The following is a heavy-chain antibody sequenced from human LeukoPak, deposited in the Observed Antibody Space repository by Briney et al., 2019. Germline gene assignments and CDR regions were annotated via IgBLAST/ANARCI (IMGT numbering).Heavy chain of an antibody. CDR1: GFTFDDYG. V-gene: IGHV3-30*02. J-gene: IGHJ4*02. D-gene: IGHD6-13*01. Sequence: PGGSLRLSCAASGFTFDDYGMHWVRQAPGKGLEWVAFIRYDGSDKYYADSVKGRFILSRDNSRNTLSLEMNSLRAEDTAVYYCAKDHVGTWSALDYWGQGTLVTVSS. CDR2: IRYDGSDK. CDR3: AKDHVGTWSALDY.